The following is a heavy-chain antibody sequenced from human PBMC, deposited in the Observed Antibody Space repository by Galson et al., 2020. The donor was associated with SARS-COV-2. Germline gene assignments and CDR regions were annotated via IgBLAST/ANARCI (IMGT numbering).Heavy chain of an antibody. V-gene: IGHV3-30*03. CDR2: ISYDGSNK. J-gene: IGHJ6*02. CDR3: ARDLSYYDMLTGYYNGLRPAYYYYYGMDV. Sequence: GESLKISCAASGFTFSSYGMHWVRQAPGKGLEWVAVISYDGSNKYYADSVKGRFTISRDNSKNTLYLQMNSLRAEDTAVYYCARDLSYYDMLTGYYNGLRPAYYYYYGMDVWGQGTTVTVSS. D-gene: IGHD3-9*01. CDR1: GFTFSSYG.